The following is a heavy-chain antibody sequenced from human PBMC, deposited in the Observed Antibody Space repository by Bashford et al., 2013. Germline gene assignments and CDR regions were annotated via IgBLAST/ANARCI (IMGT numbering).Heavy chain of an antibody. J-gene: IGHJ4*02. V-gene: IGHV3-30*18. CDR3: AKSYLGYCSGGSCYEVDY. D-gene: IGHD2-15*01. CDR2: ISYDGSNK. Sequence: VRQAPGKGLEWVAVISYDGSNKYYADSVKGRFTISRDNSKNTLYLQMNSLRAEDTAVYYCAKSYLGYCSGGSCYEVDYVGPGNPGHRLL.